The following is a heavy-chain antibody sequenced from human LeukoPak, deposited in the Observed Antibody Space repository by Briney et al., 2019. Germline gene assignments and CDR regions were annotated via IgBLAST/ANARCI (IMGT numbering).Heavy chain of an antibody. CDR2: INHSGST. CDR3: ARGKPSGRFNWFDP. D-gene: IGHD3-16*01. CDR1: GGSFSGYY. J-gene: IGHJ5*02. Sequence: SETLSLTCAVYGGSFSGYYWSWLRQPPGKGLEWIGEINHSGSTNYNPSLKSRVTISVDTSKNQFSLKLSSVTAADTAVYYCARGKPSGRFNWFDPWGQGTLVTVSS. V-gene: IGHV4-34*01.